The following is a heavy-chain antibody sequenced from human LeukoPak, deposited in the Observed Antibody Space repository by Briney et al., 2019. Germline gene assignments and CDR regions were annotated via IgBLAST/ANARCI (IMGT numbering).Heavy chain of an antibody. CDR1: GYTFTVYY. D-gene: IGHD6-13*01. Sequence: ASVKVSCKASGYTFTVYYIHWVRQAPGQGLEWMGWINPNNGGTNYAQKFQGRFTMNRDTSITTAYMELTRLIPDDTAVYYCARDVAAAAGTPYFDDWGQGTLVTVSS. J-gene: IGHJ4*02. CDR2: INPNNGGT. V-gene: IGHV1-2*02. CDR3: ARDVAAAAGTPYFDD.